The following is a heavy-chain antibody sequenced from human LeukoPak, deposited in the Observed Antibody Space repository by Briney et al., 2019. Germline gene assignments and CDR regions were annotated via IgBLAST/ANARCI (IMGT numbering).Heavy chain of an antibody. V-gene: IGHV4-39*01. Sequence: SSETLSLTCTVSGGSISSSSYYWGWIRQPPGKGLEWIGSIYYSGSTYYNPSLKCRVTISVDTSKNQFSLKLSSVTAADTAVYYCARFVFDARTRSVTSWFDPWGQGTLVTVSS. CDR3: ARFVFDARTRSVTSWFDP. CDR2: IYYSGST. D-gene: IGHD4-17*01. J-gene: IGHJ5*02. CDR1: GGSISSSSYY.